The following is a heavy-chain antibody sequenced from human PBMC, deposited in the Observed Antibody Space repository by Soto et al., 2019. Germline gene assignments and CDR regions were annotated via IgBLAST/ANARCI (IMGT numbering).Heavy chain of an antibody. D-gene: IGHD6-19*01. CDR1: GFTFTSSA. CDR2: IVVGSGNT. V-gene: IGHV1-58*02. J-gene: IGHJ6*02. CDR3: AAGSIAVAGDYYGMDV. Sequence: VASVKVSCKASGFTFTSSAMQWVRQARGQRLEWIGWIVVGSGNTNYAQKFQERVTITRDMSTSTAYMELSSLRSEDTAVYYCAAGSIAVAGDYYGMDVWGQGTTVTVSS.